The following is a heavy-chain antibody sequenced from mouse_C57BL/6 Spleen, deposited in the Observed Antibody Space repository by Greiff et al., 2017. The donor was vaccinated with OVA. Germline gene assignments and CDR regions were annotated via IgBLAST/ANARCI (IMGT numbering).Heavy chain of an antibody. CDR2: INYDGSST. J-gene: IGHJ1*03. CDR3: ARDLGGNWYFDV. CDR1: GFTFSDYY. D-gene: IGHD3-3*01. Sequence: DVMLVESEGGLVQPGSSMKLSCTASGFTFSDYYMAWVRQVPEKGLEWVANINYDGSSTYYLDSLKSRFIISRDNAKNILYLQMSSLKSEDTATYYCARDLGGNWYFDVWGTGTTVTVSS. V-gene: IGHV5-16*01.